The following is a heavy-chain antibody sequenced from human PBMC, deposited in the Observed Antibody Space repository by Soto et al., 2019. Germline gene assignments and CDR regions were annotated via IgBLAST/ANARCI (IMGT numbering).Heavy chain of an antibody. D-gene: IGHD1-1*01. Sequence: EVQLVESGGGLVKPGGSLRLSCAVSGFIFSDFSMNWVRQAPGKGLEWVASIGSSGGNSFYADSVKGRFIISRDNTKTSLDLQSNSLRAEDTAVYYCAREKRHNSLGGRFGMDVWGQGTTVTVS. CDR2: IGSSGGNS. CDR1: GFIFSDFS. CDR3: AREKRHNSLGGRFGMDV. J-gene: IGHJ6*02. V-gene: IGHV3-21*01.